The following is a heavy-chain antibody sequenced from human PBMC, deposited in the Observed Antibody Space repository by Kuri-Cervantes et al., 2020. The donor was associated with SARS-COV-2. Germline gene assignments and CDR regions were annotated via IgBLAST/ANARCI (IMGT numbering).Heavy chain of an antibody. CDR2: INSDGSST. D-gene: IGHD2-2*01. CDR1: GFTFSSYW. CDR3: AREGDIVVVHDAFDI. J-gene: IGHJ3*02. Sequence: LSLTCAASGFTFSSYWMHWVRQAPGKGLVWVSRINSDGSSTTYADSVKGRFTISRDNSKNTLYLQMNSLRAEDTAVYYCAREGDIVVVHDAFDIWGQGTMVTVSS. V-gene: IGHV3-74*01.